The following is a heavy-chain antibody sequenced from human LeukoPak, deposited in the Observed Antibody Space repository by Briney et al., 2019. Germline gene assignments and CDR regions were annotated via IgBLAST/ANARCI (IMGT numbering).Heavy chain of an antibody. V-gene: IGHV5-51*01. CDR3: ASYYGDYDY. CDR1: GFTFTSYW. J-gene: IGHJ4*02. CDR2: IYPGDSDT. D-gene: IGHD4-17*01. Sequence: GGSLRLSCAASGFTFTSYWIGWVRQMPGKGLEWMGIIYPGDSDTRYSPSFQGQVTISADKSISTAYLQWSSLKASDTAMYYCASYYGDYDYWGQGTLVTVSS.